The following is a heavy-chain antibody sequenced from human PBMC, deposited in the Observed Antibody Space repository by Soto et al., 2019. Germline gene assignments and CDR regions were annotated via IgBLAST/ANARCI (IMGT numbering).Heavy chain of an antibody. CDR3: ARERRGIAAAEYYYYGMDV. CDR1: GGSISSYY. J-gene: IGHJ6*02. V-gene: IGHV4-59*01. CDR2: IYYSGST. Sequence: ETLSLTCTVSGGSISSYYWSWIRQPPGKGLEWIGHIYYSGSTNYNPSLKSRVTISVDTSKNQFSLKLSSVTAADTAVYYCARERRGIAAAEYYYYGMDVWGQGTTVTVSS. D-gene: IGHD6-13*01.